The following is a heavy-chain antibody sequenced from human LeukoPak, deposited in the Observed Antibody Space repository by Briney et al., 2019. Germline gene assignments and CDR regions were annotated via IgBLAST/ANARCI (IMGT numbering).Heavy chain of an antibody. D-gene: IGHD6-13*01. Sequence: GASVKVSCTSSVYTFTSYGISWVRHAPGQGLERMGRISAYNGNTNYAQKLQGRLTMTTDTSTSTAYMELRSLRSDDTAVYYCASNFGYTGYYYYYMDVWGKGTTVTVSS. CDR2: ISAYNGNT. V-gene: IGHV1-18*01. CDR1: VYTFTSYG. CDR3: ASNFGYTGYYYYYMDV. J-gene: IGHJ6*03.